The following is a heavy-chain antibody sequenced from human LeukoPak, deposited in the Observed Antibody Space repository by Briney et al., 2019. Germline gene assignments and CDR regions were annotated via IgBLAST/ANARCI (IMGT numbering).Heavy chain of an antibody. CDR1: GFTFSDYY. CDR2: IKHDGSEK. V-gene: IGHV3-7*01. J-gene: IGHJ4*02. Sequence: GGSLRLSCAASGFTFSDYYMSWIRQAPGKGLEWVANIKHDGSEKYYVDSVKGRFTISRDNAKNSLYLQMNSLRAEDTAVYYCARVRTGYYYWDYWGQGTLVTVSS. D-gene: IGHD3-16*01. CDR3: ARVRTGYYYWDY.